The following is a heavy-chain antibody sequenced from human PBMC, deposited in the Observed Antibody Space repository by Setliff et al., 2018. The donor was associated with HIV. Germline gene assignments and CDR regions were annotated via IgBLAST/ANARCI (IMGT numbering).Heavy chain of an antibody. CDR1: GGSISSGGFY. J-gene: IGHJ6*02. Sequence: SETLSLTCTVTGGSISSGGFYWTWIRQHPGKGLEWIGYIYNTGSTYYNPSLKSRVTISVDTSKNQFSLKLSSVTAADTAVYYCAREEDYSNYGYYYGMDVWGQGTTVTVSS. CDR3: AREEDYSNYGYYYGMDV. V-gene: IGHV4-31*03. CDR2: IYNTGST. D-gene: IGHD4-4*01.